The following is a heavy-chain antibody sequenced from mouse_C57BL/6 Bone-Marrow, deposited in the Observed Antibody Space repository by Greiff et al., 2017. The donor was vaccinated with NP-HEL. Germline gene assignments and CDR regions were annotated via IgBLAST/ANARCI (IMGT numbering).Heavy chain of an antibody. Sequence: QVQLQQPGAELVKPGASVKMSCKASGYTFTSYWITWVKQRPGQGLEWIGDIYPGSGSTTYNEKFKSKATLTVDTSSSTAYMQLSSLTSEDSAVYYCARGYYGSSYVDYWGQGTTLTVSS. V-gene: IGHV1-55*01. CDR1: GYTFTSYW. J-gene: IGHJ2*01. D-gene: IGHD1-1*01. CDR3: ARGYYGSSYVDY. CDR2: IYPGSGST.